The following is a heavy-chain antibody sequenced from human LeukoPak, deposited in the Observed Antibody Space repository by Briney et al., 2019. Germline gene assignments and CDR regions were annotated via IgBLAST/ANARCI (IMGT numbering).Heavy chain of an antibody. CDR1: GFTFSSYA. D-gene: IGHD3-10*01. CDR3: AKGRDITMVRGVIIWYYFDY. CDR2: ISGIGGST. Sequence: GGSLRLSCAASGFTFSSYAMSWVRQAPGKGLEWVSAISGIGGSTYYADSVKGRFTISRDNSKNTLYLQMNSLRAEDTAVYYCAKGRDITMVRGVIIWYYFDYWGQGTLVTVSS. J-gene: IGHJ4*02. V-gene: IGHV3-23*01.